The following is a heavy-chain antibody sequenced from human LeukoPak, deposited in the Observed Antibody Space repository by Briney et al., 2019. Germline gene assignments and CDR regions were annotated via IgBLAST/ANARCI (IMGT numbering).Heavy chain of an antibody. Sequence: GGSLRLSCAASGFTFSSYWMHWVRQAPGKGLVWVSRINSDGSSTSYADSVKGRFTISRDNAKNTLYLQMNSLRAEDTAVYYCAGNPTYYYDSSEAQHWGQGTLVTVSS. CDR1: GFTFSSYW. D-gene: IGHD3-22*01. CDR2: INSDGSST. CDR3: AGNPTYYYDSSEAQH. J-gene: IGHJ1*01. V-gene: IGHV3-74*01.